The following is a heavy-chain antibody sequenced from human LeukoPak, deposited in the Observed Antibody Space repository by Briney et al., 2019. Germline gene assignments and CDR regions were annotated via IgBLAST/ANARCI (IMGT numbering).Heavy chain of an antibody. V-gene: IGHV3-33*06. CDR1: GFTFNTHG. CDR2: IWFDGSVK. CDR3: AKDTAIQFLEPAF. D-gene: IGHD3-3*01. J-gene: IGHJ4*02. Sequence: GGSLRLSCAASGFTFNTHGMHWVRQAPGKGLEWVAAIWFDGSVKHYSDAVKGRFTISRDNSLDTLYLQMNSLRVEDTAMYYCAKDTAIQFLEPAFWGQGTLVTVSS.